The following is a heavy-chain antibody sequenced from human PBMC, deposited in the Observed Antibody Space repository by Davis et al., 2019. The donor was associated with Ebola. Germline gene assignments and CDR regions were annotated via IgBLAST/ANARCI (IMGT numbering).Heavy chain of an antibody. CDR2: ISYDGSNK. CDR1: GFTFSSYA. D-gene: IGHD6-13*01. J-gene: IGHJ4*02. Sequence: GESLKISCAASGFTFSSYAMHWVRQAPGKGLEWVAVISYDGSNKYYADSVKGRFTISRDNSKNTLYLQMNSLKAEDTAVYYCARGLLGQLVRGYFDYWGQGTLVTVSS. CDR3: ARGLLGQLVRGYFDY. V-gene: IGHV3-30-3*01.